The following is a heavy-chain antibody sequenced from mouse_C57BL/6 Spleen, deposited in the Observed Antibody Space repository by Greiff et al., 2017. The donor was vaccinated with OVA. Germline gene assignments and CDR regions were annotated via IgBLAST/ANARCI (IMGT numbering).Heavy chain of an antibody. CDR2: IRSKSDNYAT. J-gene: IGHJ3*01. Sequence: EVKLEQSGGGLVQPGGSMKLSCVASGFTFSNYWMNWVRQSPEKGLEWVAQIRSKSDNYATHYAVSVKGGLTISREDSKSSSYQQMNNLRADDTGIYYCTYDYDGFAYWGQGTLVTVSA. D-gene: IGHD2-4*01. V-gene: IGHV6-3*01. CDR3: TYDYDGFAY. CDR1: GFTFSNYW.